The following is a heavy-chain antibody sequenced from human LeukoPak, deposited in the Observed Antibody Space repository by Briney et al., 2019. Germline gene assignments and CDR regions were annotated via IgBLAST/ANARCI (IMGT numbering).Heavy chain of an antibody. V-gene: IGHV4-59*01. CDR3: ARDRGNYFDY. Sequence: SETLSLTCTVSGGSISNYYWSWIRQPPGKGLEWIGYVYYTGSTSYNPSLKSRVTISVAPSKNQFSLKLRSVTAPDTAVYYCARDRGNYFDYWGQGTLVTVSS. CDR2: VYYTGST. CDR1: GGSISNYY. D-gene: IGHD6-13*01. J-gene: IGHJ4*02.